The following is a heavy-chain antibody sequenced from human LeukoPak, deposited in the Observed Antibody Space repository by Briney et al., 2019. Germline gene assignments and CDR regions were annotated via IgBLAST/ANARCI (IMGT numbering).Heavy chain of an antibody. D-gene: IGHD3-9*01. J-gene: IGHJ4*02. CDR2: IYYSGST. Sequence: SETLSFTCTVSGGSISSSSYYWGWIRQPPGKGLEWIGSIYYSGSTYYNPSLKSRVTISVDTSKNQFSLKLSSVTAADTAVYYCARLDAIKTASFDYWGQGTLVTVSS. V-gene: IGHV4-39*01. CDR1: GGSISSSSYY. CDR3: ARLDAIKTASFDY.